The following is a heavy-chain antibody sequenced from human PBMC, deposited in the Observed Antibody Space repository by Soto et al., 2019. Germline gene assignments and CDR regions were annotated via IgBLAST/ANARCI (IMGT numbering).Heavy chain of an antibody. J-gene: IGHJ4*02. Sequence: PTETLSLTCGMSGVSFIDNYWTCLRQPPGRGLEWIAEIHHSGRTNYNPSLKSRVTISVDSSKNQLSLKLSSVTAADTATYYCALTRRTRAFDSWGQGTVVT. CDR2: IHHSGRT. V-gene: IGHV4-34*01. D-gene: IGHD3-10*01. CDR3: ALTRRTRAFDS. CDR1: GVSFIDNY.